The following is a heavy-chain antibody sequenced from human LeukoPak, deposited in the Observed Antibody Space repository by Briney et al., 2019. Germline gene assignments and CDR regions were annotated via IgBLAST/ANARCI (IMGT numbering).Heavy chain of an antibody. V-gene: IGHV3-23*01. CDR1: GFTFSTYW. CDR2: ISGSGGST. J-gene: IGHJ3*02. D-gene: IGHD2-2*01. Sequence: PGGSLRLSCAASGFTFSTYWMHWVRQAPGKGLEWVSAISGSGGSTYYADSVKGRFTISRDNSKNTLYLQMNSLRAEDTAVYYCAKVKRYCSSTSCYLGAFDIWGQGTMVTVSS. CDR3: AKVKRYCSSTSCYLGAFDI.